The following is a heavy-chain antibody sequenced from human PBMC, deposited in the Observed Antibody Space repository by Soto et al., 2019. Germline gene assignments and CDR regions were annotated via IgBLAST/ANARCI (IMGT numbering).Heavy chain of an antibody. Sequence: RLSCAASGFTFSSYGMHWVRQAPGKGLEWVAVISYDGSNKYYADSVKGRFTISRDNSKNTLYLQMDSLRAEDTAVYYCAKGKSADGSYYYYGMDVWGQGTTVTVSS. CDR2: ISYDGSNK. V-gene: IGHV3-30*18. CDR1: GFTFSSYG. D-gene: IGHD6-13*01. CDR3: AKGKSADGSYYYYGMDV. J-gene: IGHJ6*02.